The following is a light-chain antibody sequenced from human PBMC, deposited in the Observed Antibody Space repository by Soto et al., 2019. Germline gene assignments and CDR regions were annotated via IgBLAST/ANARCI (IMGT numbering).Light chain of an antibody. CDR3: QEYHSFWT. Sequence: DIQMTQSPSTLSASVGDRVTIPCRASQGISSWLAWYQQKPGKAPRLLIYDASSLDSGVPSRFSGSGSGTEFTLTISCLQPDDFATYYCQEYHSFWTFGQGTKVEIK. CDR1: QGISSW. V-gene: IGKV1-5*01. J-gene: IGKJ1*01. CDR2: DAS.